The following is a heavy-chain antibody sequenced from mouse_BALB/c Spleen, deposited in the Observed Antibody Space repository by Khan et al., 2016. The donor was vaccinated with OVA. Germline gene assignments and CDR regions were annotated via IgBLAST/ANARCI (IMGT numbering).Heavy chain of an antibody. CDR2: IFPGTGTT. J-gene: IGHJ3*01. V-gene: IGHV1S132*01. CDR3: ARGYFGNYEFAY. Sequence: QVRLQQSGAELVKPGASVKLSCKTSGYTFTSYWIQWVKQRPGQGLGWIGEIFPGTGTTYYNENFKGKATLTIDTSSTTAYMQLSSLTSEDSAVCCCARGYFGNYEFAYWGQGTLVTVSS. CDR1: GYTFTSYW. D-gene: IGHD2-1*01.